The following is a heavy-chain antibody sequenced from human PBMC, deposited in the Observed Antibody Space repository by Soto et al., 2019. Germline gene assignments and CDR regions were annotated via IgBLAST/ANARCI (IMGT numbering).Heavy chain of an antibody. CDR1: GFTFSSYD. J-gene: IGHJ6*02. V-gene: IGHV3-13*01. CDR3: ARGRHHQGMDV. CDR2: IGTAGDT. Sequence: GGSLRLSCAASGFTFSSYDMHWVRQATGKGLEWVSAIGTAGDTYYPGSVKGRFTISRENAKNSLYLQMNSLRAGDTAVYYCARGRHHQGMDVWGQGTTVTVSS. D-gene: IGHD2-2*01.